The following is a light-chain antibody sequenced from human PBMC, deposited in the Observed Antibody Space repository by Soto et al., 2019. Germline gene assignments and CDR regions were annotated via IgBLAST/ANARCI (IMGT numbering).Light chain of an antibody. V-gene: IGLV2-23*01. CDR3: CSYAGSSTSV. CDR1: SSDVGSYNL. CDR2: EGS. Sequence: QSALTQPASVSGSPGQSITISCSGTSSDVGSYNLVSWYQQHPGKAPKLMIYEGSKRPSGVSNRFSGSKSGNTASLPISGVQAEDAADDYCCSYAGSSTSVFGGGTKLTVL. J-gene: IGLJ2*01.